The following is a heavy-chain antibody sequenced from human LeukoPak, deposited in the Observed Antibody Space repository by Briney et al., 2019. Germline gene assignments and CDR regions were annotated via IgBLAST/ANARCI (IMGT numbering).Heavy chain of an antibody. CDR2: IYDSGYT. CDR3: ARLNKAGGSHRDFDC. Sequence: SETLSLTCTVPGASIRTYHWSWFRQSPGKGLEWTASIYDSGYTNYSPSLTSRTTISVDTSNNQFSLRLTSVTAADTAVYYCARLNKAGGSHRDFDCWGQGTLVTVSS. CDR1: GASIRTYH. D-gene: IGHD4-23*01. J-gene: IGHJ4*02. V-gene: IGHV4-59*08.